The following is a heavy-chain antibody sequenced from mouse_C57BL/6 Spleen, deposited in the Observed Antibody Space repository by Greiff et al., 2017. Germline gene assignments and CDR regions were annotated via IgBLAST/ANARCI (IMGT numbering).Heavy chain of an antibody. J-gene: IGHJ3*01. Sequence: EVKVEESGGGLVQPGGSMKLSCVASGFTFSNYWMNWVRPSPEKGLEWVAQIRLKSDNYATHYAESVKGRFTISRDDSKSSVYLQMNNLRAEDTGIYYCTRDGYFRGFAYWGQGTLVTVSA. CDR1: GFTFSNYW. D-gene: IGHD2-3*01. CDR2: IRLKSDNYAT. V-gene: IGHV6-3*01. CDR3: TRDGYFRGFAY.